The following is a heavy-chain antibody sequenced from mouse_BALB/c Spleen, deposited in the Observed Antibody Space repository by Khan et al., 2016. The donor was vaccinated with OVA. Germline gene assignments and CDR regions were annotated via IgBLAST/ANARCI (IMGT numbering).Heavy chain of an antibody. CDR2: IWSGGIT. D-gene: IGHD1-1*02. Sequence: QVQLKQSGPGLVQPSQSLSITCTVSGFSLTNYGVHWVRQSPGKGLEWLGVIWSGGITDYNETFISRLSISKDISKGQVFIQMNRLQANDTAIYYCAKNRNGYFDYWGQGTTLTVSS. CDR1: GFSLTNYG. J-gene: IGHJ2*01. CDR3: AKNRNGYFDY. V-gene: IGHV2-2*02.